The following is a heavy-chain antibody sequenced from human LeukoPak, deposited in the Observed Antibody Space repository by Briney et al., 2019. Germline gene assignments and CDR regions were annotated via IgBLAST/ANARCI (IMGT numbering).Heavy chain of an antibody. CDR2: IRGSGGST. J-gene: IGHJ4*02. V-gene: IGHV3-23*01. CDR3: AKEGVVVPAAMVYYFDY. Sequence: PGGSLRLSCAASGFTFSSYAMSWVRQAPGKGLEWVSAIRGSGGSTYYADSVKGRFTISRDNSKNTLYLQMNSLRAEDTAVYYCAKEGVVVPAAMVYYFDYWGQGTLVTVSS. D-gene: IGHD2-2*01. CDR1: GFTFSSYA.